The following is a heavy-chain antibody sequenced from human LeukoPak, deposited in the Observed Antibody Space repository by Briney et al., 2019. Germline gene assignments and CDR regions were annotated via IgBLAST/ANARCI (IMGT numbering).Heavy chain of an antibody. V-gene: IGHV4-39*01. CDR3: ARHTRGYSKPYYFDY. CDR2: IYYSGST. J-gene: IGHJ4*02. D-gene: IGHD4-11*01. CDR1: GGSISSSSYY. Sequence: SETLSLTCTVSGGSISSSSYYWGWIRQPPGKGLEWIGSIYYSGSTYYNPSLKSRGTISVDTSKSQFSLKLSSVTAADTAVYYCARHTRGYSKPYYFDYWGQGTLVTVSS.